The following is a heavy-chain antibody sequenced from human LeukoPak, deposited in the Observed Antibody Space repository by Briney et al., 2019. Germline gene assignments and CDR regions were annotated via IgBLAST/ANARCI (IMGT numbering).Heavy chain of an antibody. CDR1: GFTFSSYG. CDR2: IWYGGSNK. J-gene: IGHJ6*03. D-gene: IGHD4-11*01. CDR3: AKGAHSNYDYMDV. V-gene: IGHV3-30*02. Sequence: PGGSLRLSCAASGFTFSSYGMHWVRQAPGKGLEWVAVIWYGGSNKYYADSVKGRFTISRDNSKNTLYLQMNSLRAEDTAVYCCAKGAHSNYDYMDVWGKGTTVTVSS.